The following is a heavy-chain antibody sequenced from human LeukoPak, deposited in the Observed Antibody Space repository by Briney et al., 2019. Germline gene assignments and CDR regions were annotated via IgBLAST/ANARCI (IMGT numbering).Heavy chain of an antibody. D-gene: IGHD6-13*01. Sequence: PSETLSLTCAVYGGSFSGYYRSWIRQPPGQGLEWIGEINHSGSTNYNPSLKSRVTISVDTSKNQFSLKLSSVTAADTAVYYCARGFSPRRLYIAAASYYFDYWGQGTLVTVSS. CDR2: INHSGST. CDR3: ARGFSPRRLYIAAASYYFDY. V-gene: IGHV4-34*01. J-gene: IGHJ4*02. CDR1: GGSFSGYY.